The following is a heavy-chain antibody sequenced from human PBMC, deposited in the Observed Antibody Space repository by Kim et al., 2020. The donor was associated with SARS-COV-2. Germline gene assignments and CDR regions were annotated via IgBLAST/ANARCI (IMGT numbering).Heavy chain of an antibody. J-gene: IGHJ5*02. CDR2: IYYSGST. V-gene: IGHV4-31*03. D-gene: IGHD3-22*01. CDR3: ARDLYAGYYDSSGYLGMFDP. CDR1: GGSISSGGYY. Sequence: SETLSLTCTVSGGSISSGGYYWSWILQHPGKGLEWIGYIYYSGSTYYNPSLKSRVTISVDTSKNQFSLKLSSVTAADTAVYYCARDLYAGYYDSSGYLGMFDPWGQGTLVTVSS.